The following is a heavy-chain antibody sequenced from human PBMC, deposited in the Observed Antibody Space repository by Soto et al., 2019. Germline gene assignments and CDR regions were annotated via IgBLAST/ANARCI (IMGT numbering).Heavy chain of an antibody. CDR2: IDPSDSYT. CDR1: GYSFTSYW. Sequence: GESLKISCKVSGYSFTSYWISWVRQMPGKGLEWMGRIDPSDSYTNYSPSFQGHVTISADKSISTAYLQWSSLKASDTAMYYCARNPAGDYYYGMDVWGQGTTVTVSS. V-gene: IGHV5-10-1*01. CDR3: ARNPAGDYYYGMDV. D-gene: IGHD2-2*01. J-gene: IGHJ6*02.